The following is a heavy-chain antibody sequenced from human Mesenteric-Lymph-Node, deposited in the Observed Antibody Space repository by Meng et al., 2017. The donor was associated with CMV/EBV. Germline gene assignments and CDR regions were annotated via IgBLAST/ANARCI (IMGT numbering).Heavy chain of an antibody. D-gene: IGHD6-13*01. CDR1: GGSISSSPYY. V-gene: IGHV4-39*07. Sequence: SETLSLTCTVSGGSISSSPYYWGWIRQPPGKGLEWIGSIYYSGSTYYNPSLKSRVTISVDTSKNQFSLKLSSVTAADTAVYYCAREGSSWYYVYWGQGTLVTVSS. CDR2: IYYSGST. CDR3: AREGSSWYYVY. J-gene: IGHJ4*02.